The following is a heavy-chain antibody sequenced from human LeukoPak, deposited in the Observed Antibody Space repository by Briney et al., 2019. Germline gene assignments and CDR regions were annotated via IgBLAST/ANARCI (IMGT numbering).Heavy chain of an antibody. J-gene: IGHJ4*02. CDR1: GCAFTGYY. CDR2: INPNSGGT. CDR3: ATGYCSGGTCYVFDY. V-gene: IGHV1-2*02. D-gene: IGHD2-15*01. Sequence: ASVKVSCKAYGCAFTGYYMHWVRQAPGQGLEWMGWINPNSGGTNYAQNFQGRVTMTRDTSITTAYMELSRLRSDDTAMYYCATGYCSGGTCYVFDYWGQGTLVTVSS.